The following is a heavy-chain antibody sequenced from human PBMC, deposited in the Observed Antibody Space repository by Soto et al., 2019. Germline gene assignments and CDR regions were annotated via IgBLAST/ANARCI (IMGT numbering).Heavy chain of an antibody. CDR1: GGSISSYY. V-gene: IGHV4-59*01. CDR3: AGSRDGYNFDDY. J-gene: IGHJ4*02. CDR2: IYYSGGT. D-gene: IGHD5-12*01. Sequence: PSETLSLTCTVSGGSISSYYWSWIRQPPGKGLEWIGYIYYSGGTNYDPSLKSRVTISVDTSKNQFSLKLSSVTAVDTAVYYCAGSRDGYNFDDYWGQGTLVTVSS.